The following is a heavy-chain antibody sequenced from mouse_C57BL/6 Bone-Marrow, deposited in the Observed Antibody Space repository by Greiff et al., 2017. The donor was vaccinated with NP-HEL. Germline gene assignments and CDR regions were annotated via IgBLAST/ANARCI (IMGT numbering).Heavy chain of an antibody. J-gene: IGHJ4*01. CDR2: INPYNGGT. CDR1: GYTFTDYY. V-gene: IGHV1-19*01. D-gene: IGHD2-4*01. CDR3: ARSGDYDEGDYYAMDY. Sequence: EVQLQQSGPVLVKPGASVKMSCKASGYTFTDYYMNWVKQSHGKSLEWIGVINPYNGGTSYNQKFKGKATLTVDKSSSTAYMELNSLTSEYSAVYYCARSGDYDEGDYYAMDYWGQGTSVTVSS.